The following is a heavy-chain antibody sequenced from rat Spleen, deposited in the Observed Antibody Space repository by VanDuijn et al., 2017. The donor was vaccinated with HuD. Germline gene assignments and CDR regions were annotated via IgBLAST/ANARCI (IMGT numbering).Heavy chain of an antibody. V-gene: IGHV3-1*01. Sequence: EVQLQESGPGLVKPSQSLSLTCSVTGYSITSNYWGWIRKFPGIKMEWMGYIDYSGRTSYNQSLKSRISITRDTSKNQFFLQLNSVTTEDTAIYFCTRVLSMSSTKYYYALFAYWGQGTLVTVSS. D-gene: IGHD1-6*01. CDR3: TRVLSMSSTKYYYALFAY. J-gene: IGHJ3*01. CDR1: GYSITSNY. CDR2: IDYSGRT.